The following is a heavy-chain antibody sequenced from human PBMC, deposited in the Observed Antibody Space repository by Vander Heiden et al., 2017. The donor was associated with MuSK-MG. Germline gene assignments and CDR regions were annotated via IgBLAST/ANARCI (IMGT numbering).Heavy chain of an antibody. D-gene: IGHD6-19*01. CDR2: ISYDGSNK. CDR3: ARGSLGSSGLDY. Sequence: VQLAESGGGQVQPGRSLRLSCAASGFTFRDYAMHWGRQAPGKGLEWVACISYDGSNKYYADSVKGRFTISRDNSKNTLYLQMNSLRAEDTAVYYCARGSLGSSGLDYWGQGTLVTVSS. CDR1: GFTFRDYA. J-gene: IGHJ4*02. V-gene: IGHV3-30-3*01.